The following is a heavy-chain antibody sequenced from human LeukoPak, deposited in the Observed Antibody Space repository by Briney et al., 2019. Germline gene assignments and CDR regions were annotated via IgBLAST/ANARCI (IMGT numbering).Heavy chain of an antibody. V-gene: IGHV3-7*03. J-gene: IGHJ4*02. CDR1: GFTVSSNY. D-gene: IGHD1-26*01. CDR3: AKGGWTMGY. CDR2: IKQDGSEE. Sequence: PGGSLRLSCAASGFTVSSNYMSWVRQAPGKGLEWVANIKQDGSEEYYVDSVKGRFTISRDNAQNSLYLQMNSLRAEDTAVYYCAKGGWTMGYWGQGTLVIVSS.